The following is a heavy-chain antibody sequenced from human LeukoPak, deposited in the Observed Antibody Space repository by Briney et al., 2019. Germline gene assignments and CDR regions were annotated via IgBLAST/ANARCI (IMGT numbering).Heavy chain of an antibody. V-gene: IGHV3-30*04. D-gene: IGHD3-16*01. Sequence: GGSLRLSCAASGFTFSNYAMLWARQAPGKRLEWVAVTSYDGSNEYYADSVKGRFTISRVNSKNTLYLQMSSLRAEDSALYYCARGGPPDYWGQGTLVTVSS. CDR2: TSYDGSNE. J-gene: IGHJ4*02. CDR3: ARGGPPDY. CDR1: GFTFSNYA.